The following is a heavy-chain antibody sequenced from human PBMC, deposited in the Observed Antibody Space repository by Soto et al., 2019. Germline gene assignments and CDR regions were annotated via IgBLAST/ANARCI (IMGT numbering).Heavy chain of an antibody. CDR1: GFTFSSYA. Sequence: PGGSLRLSCAASGFTFSSYAMHWVRQAPGKGLEWVAVISYDGSNKYYADSVKGRFTISRDNSKNTLYLQMNSLRVEDTAVYYCARAIAAAGHNYFDYWGQGTLVTVSS. CDR3: ARAIAAAGHNYFDY. D-gene: IGHD6-13*01. CDR2: ISYDGSNK. V-gene: IGHV3-30-3*01. J-gene: IGHJ4*02.